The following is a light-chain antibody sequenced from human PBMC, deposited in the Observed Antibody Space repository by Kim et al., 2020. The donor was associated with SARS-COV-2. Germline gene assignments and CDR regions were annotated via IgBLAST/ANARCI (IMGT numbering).Light chain of an antibody. J-gene: IGKJ2*01. V-gene: IGKV3-20*01. CDR2: GAS. Sequence: SPGETATLSCWARQSFANGYLAWYQHKPGQAPRLLIYGASNRAFGIPDRFSGSGSGADFTLTISRLEPEDTGVYYCHQYGSSPPYTFGQGTKLEI. CDR1: QSFANGY. CDR3: HQYGSSPPYT.